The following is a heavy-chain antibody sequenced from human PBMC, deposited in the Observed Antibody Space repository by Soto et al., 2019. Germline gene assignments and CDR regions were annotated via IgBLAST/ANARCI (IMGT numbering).Heavy chain of an antibody. Sequence: EVQLVESGGGLVQPGRSLRLSCAASGFTFDDYAMHWVRQAPGKGLEWVSGISWNSGSIGYADSVKGRFTISRDNAKNSLYLQMNSLRAEDTALYYCAKDSGYEVSGNNWFDPWGQGTLVTVSS. D-gene: IGHD5-12*01. CDR1: GFTFDDYA. J-gene: IGHJ5*02. CDR2: ISWNSGSI. V-gene: IGHV3-9*01. CDR3: AKDSGYEVSGNNWFDP.